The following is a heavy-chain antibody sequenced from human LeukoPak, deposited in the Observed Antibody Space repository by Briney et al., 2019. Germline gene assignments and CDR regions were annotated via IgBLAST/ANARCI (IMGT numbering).Heavy chain of an antibody. CDR1: GFTFSSYA. D-gene: IGHD3-3*01. CDR2: ISGSGGST. Sequence: GGSLRLSCAASGFTFSSYAMSWVRQAPGKGLEWVSGISGSGGSTDYADSLKGRFTISRDNSKNTLYLQMNSLRAEDTAVYYCAKTPVRRFPLYFDYWDQGTLVTVFS. CDR3: AKTPVRRFPLYFDY. J-gene: IGHJ4*02. V-gene: IGHV3-23*01.